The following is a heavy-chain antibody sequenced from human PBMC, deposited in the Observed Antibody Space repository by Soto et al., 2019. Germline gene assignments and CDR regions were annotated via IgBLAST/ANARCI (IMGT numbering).Heavy chain of an antibody. CDR2: ISGSGGST. CDR1: GFTFSSFA. J-gene: IGHJ6*02. Sequence: GGSLRLSCAASGFTFSSFAMRWVIHAPGKGLEWVSSISGSGGSTYYADSVKGRFTISRDNSKNTLFLQMNSLRAEDTAVYYCAKHHGYRSLSGMDVWGQGTTVTVSS. CDR3: AKHHGYRSLSGMDV. V-gene: IGHV3-23*01. D-gene: IGHD5-18*01.